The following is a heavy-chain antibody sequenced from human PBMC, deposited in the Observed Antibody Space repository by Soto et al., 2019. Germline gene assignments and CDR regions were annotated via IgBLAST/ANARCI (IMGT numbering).Heavy chain of an antibody. J-gene: IGHJ4*02. CDR1: GYTFTSYG. Sequence: ASVKVSCKASGYTFTSYGISWVRQAPGQGLEWMGWISVHNGNTKYAQKLQGRVTMTTDTSTSTAYMELSSLKSEDTAVYYCAREFRRDGSWGQGTLVTVSS. CDR3: AREFRRDGS. D-gene: IGHD5-12*01. CDR2: ISVHNGNT. V-gene: IGHV1-18*01.